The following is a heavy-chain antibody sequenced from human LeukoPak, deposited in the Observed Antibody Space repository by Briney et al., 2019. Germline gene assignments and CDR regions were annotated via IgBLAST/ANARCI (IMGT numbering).Heavy chain of an antibody. V-gene: IGHV3-21*01. D-gene: IGHD1-20*01. CDR1: GFTFSSCS. CDR3: ARDKGITGRADY. CDR2: ISSSSSYI. J-gene: IGHJ4*02. Sequence: PGGSLRLSCAASGFTFSSCSMNWVRQAPGKGLEWVSSISSSSSYIYYADSVKGRFTISRDNAKNSLYLQMNSLRAEDTAVYYCARDKGITGRADYWGQGTLVTVSS.